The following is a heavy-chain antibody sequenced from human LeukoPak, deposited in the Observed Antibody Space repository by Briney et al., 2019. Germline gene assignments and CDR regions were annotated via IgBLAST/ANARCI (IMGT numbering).Heavy chain of an antibody. CDR1: GGSFSGYY. CDR3: ASGSNIAAIWYFDL. J-gene: IGHJ2*01. D-gene: IGHD6-25*01. V-gene: IGHV4-34*01. CDR2: INHSGST. Sequence: SETLSLTCAVYGGSFSGYYWSWIRQPPGKGLEWIGEINHSGSTNYNPSLKSRVTISVDTSKNQFSLKLSSVTAADTAVYFCASGSNIAAIWYFDLWGRGTLVTVSS.